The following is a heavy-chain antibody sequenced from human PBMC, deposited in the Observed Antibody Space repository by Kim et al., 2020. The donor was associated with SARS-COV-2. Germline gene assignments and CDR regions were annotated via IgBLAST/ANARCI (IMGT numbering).Heavy chain of an antibody. Sequence: KGRFTISRDNSKNTLYLQMNSLRAEDTAVYYCAKSDYYYGSGSYYPAFDYWGQGTLVTVSS. D-gene: IGHD3-10*01. J-gene: IGHJ4*02. CDR3: AKSDYYYGSGSYYPAFDY. V-gene: IGHV3-23*01.